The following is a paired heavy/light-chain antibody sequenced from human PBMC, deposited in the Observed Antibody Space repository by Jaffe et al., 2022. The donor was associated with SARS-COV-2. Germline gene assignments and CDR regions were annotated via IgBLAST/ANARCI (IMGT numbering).Heavy chain of an antibody. D-gene: IGHD2-15*01. Sequence: QVQLVESGGGVVQPGRSLRLSCAASGFTFSNFGFHWVRQAPGKGLEWVAVIWYDGINKYYTDSVRGRFTVSRDNSKNTVFLQMNSLRVEDTAVYFCARDACSGGSCYLGDFWGPGTLVTVSS. V-gene: IGHV3-33*01. CDR2: IWYDGINK. CDR3: ARDACSGGSCYLGDF. CDR1: GFTFSNFG. J-gene: IGHJ4*02.
Light chain of an antibody. J-gene: IGLJ2*01. Sequence: SSELTQDPAVSVALGQTVRITCQGDSLRTYYATWYQQKPGQAPVVVIYGKNNRPSEIPDRFSGSSSGNTASLTITGALAEDEADYYCNSRDSSANVIFGGGTKLTVL. CDR2: GKN. CDR3: NSRDSSANVI. CDR1: SLRTYY. V-gene: IGLV3-19*01.